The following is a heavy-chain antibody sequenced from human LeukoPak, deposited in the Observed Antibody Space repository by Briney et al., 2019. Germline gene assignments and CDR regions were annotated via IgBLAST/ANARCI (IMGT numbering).Heavy chain of an antibody. Sequence: SGGSLRLSCVASGLPIADFAMHWVRQAPGKGLEWVSLISGDGVSTFYADSVKGRFSIPRDNSKNSLYLEMNSLRTEDAAMYYCAKESGKFDYWGQGTLVAVSS. J-gene: IGHJ4*02. CDR1: GLPIADFA. CDR3: AKESGKFDY. V-gene: IGHV3-43*02. CDR2: ISGDGVST.